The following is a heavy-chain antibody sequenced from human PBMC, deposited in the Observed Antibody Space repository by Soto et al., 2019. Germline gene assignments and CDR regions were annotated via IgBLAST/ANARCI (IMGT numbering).Heavy chain of an antibody. D-gene: IGHD2-8*01. V-gene: IGHV3-48*02. CDR2: ISGSGDTK. Sequence: LRLSCASSGFTFSSCSMNWVRQAPGKGLEWVSFISGSGDTKYYADSVKGRFTISRDNAKNSLYLQMSSLRDEDTALYYCAQYCSSDVCFDYWGQGTLVTVSS. J-gene: IGHJ4*02. CDR3: AQYCSSDVCFDY. CDR1: GFTFSSCS.